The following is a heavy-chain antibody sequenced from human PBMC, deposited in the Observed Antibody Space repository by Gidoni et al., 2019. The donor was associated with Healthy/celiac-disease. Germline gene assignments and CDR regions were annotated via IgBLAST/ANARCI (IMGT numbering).Heavy chain of an antibody. V-gene: IGHV4-39*01. Sequence: QLQLQESGPGLVKPSETLSLTCTVSGGSISSSSYYWGWLRQPPGKGLEWIGSIYYSGSTYYNPSLKSRVTISVDTSKNQFSLKLSSVTAADTAVYYCARQGDPGEADYWGQGTLVTVSS. J-gene: IGHJ4*02. CDR1: GGSISSSSYY. CDR3: ARQGDPGEADY. CDR2: IYYSGST.